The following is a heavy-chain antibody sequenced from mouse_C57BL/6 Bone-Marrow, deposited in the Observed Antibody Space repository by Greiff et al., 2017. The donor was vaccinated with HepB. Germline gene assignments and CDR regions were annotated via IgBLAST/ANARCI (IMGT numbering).Heavy chain of an antibody. CDR2: IYPGSGST. D-gene: IGHD1-1*01. V-gene: IGHV1-55*01. CDR1: GYTFTSYW. CDR3: ARLYYGSSYEFAY. J-gene: IGHJ3*01. Sequence: VQLQQPGAELVKPGASVKMSCKASGYTFTSYWITWVKQRPGQGLEWIGDIYPGSGSTNYNGKFKSKATLTVDTSSSTAYMQLSSLTSEDSAVYYCARLYYGSSYEFAYWGQGTLVTVSA.